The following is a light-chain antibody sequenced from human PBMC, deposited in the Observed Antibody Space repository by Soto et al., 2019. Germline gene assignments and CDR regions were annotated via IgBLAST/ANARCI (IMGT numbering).Light chain of an antibody. V-gene: IGKV3-20*01. CDR1: QSVSSSY. CDR2: GVS. CDR3: QQYIIPTT. Sequence: EIVLTQSPGTLSLSPGERATLSCRASQSVSSSYLAWYQQKPGQAPRFLIYGVSSRATGVPDRFSGSGSGTDFTLTISRLEPEDFAVYYCQQYIIPTTFGQGTRLEIK. J-gene: IGKJ5*01.